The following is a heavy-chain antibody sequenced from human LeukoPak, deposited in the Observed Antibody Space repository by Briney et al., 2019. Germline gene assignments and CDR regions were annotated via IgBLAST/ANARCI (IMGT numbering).Heavy chain of an antibody. J-gene: IGHJ5*02. Sequence: SETLSLTCTVSGGSISSYYWSWIRQPPGKGLEWVGYIYYSGSTNYNPSLKRGVTISVEASKKQFSLKLSSVTAADTAVYYCAREFVGYYYGSGGFDPWGQGTLVTVSS. V-gene: IGHV4-59*01. CDR2: IYYSGST. CDR1: GGSISSYY. CDR3: AREFVGYYYGSGGFDP. D-gene: IGHD3-10*01.